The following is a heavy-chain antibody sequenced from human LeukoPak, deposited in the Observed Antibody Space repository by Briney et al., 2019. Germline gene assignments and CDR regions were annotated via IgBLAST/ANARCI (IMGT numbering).Heavy chain of an antibody. D-gene: IGHD5-18*01. CDR2: ISSSSAYI. V-gene: IGHV3-21*06. CDR3: ARDKTRGLGYSYSKSGNYFDY. J-gene: IGHJ4*02. CDR1: GFIFSDYS. Sequence: GGSLRLSCVASGFIFSDYSMDWVRQAPGKGLEWVSSISSSSAYIFYSDSVKGRFTISRDNAQSSLYLHMNSLRAEDTAVYSCARDKTRGLGYSYSKSGNYFDYWGQGTLVTVSS.